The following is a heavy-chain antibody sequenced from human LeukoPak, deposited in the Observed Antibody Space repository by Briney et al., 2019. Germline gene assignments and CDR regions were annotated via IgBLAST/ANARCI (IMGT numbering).Heavy chain of an antibody. CDR3: ARGPPPAYSSSPSNFDY. CDR2: ISSSSSTI. CDR1: GITLSNYG. V-gene: IGHV3-48*04. Sequence: GGSLRLSCAVSGITLSNYGMSWVRQAPGKGLEWVSYISSSSSTIYYADSVKGRFTISRDNAKNSLYLQMNSLRAEDTAVYYCARGPPPAYSSSPSNFDYWGQGTLVTVSS. D-gene: IGHD6-6*01. J-gene: IGHJ4*02.